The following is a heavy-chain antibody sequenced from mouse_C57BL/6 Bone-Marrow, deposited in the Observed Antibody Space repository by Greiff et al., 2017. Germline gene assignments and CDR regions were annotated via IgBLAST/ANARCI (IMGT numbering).Heavy chain of an antibody. V-gene: IGHV1-81*01. D-gene: IGHD1-1*01. CDR2: IYPRSGNT. J-gene: IGHJ2*01. CDR3: ARAAASINAVVSDFDD. Sequence: QVQLQQSGAELARPGASVKLSCKASGYTFTSYGISWVKQSTGQGLEWIGEIYPRSGNTNYNKKFKGKATLTADKSSSTAYMQLCSLTSEDSAVYFCARAAASINAVVSDFDDWGKGTTLTVSS. CDR1: GYTFTSYG.